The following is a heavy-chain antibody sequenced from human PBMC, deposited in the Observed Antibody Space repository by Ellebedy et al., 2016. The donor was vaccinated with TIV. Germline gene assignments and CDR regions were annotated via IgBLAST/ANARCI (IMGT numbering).Heavy chain of an antibody. CDR3: MRLRINSNSWV. V-gene: IGHV4-39*01. D-gene: IGHD6-13*01. Sequence: MPSETLSLTCFVSGDSISSPTYYWGWIRQPPGKGLEWIGMISHSGNSFYNPSHKSRFTISVDSSKTQFSLKLSSVTAADTAVYYCMRLRINSNSWVWGQGTLVSVSS. CDR2: ISHSGNS. CDR1: GDSISSPTYY. J-gene: IGHJ4*02.